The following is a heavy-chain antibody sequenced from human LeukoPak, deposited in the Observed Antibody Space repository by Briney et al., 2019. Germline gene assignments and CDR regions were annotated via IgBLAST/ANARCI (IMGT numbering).Heavy chain of an antibody. CDR3: ARDLIVVVTAHDAFDI. CDR1: GYTFTCYY. Sequence: GASVKVSCKASGYTFTCYYMHWVRQAPGQGLEWMGWINPNSGGTNYAQKFQGRVTMTRDTSISTAYMELSRLRSDDTAVYYCARDLIVVVTAHDAFDIWGQGTMVTVSS. D-gene: IGHD2-21*02. J-gene: IGHJ3*02. V-gene: IGHV1-2*02. CDR2: INPNSGGT.